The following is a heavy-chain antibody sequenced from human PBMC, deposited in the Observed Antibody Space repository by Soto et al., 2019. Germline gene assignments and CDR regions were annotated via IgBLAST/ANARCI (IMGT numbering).Heavy chain of an antibody. V-gene: IGHV3-30*03. CDR2: ISYDESDK. J-gene: IGHJ4*02. D-gene: IGHD6-19*01. CDR3: ARDLSVAGPDY. Sequence: GGSLRLSCAASGFTFRSYAIHWVRQAPGKGLEWVAVISYDESDKYYADSLKGRLTISRDNSKNTLYLQMNSLRGEDTAVYYCARDLSVAGPDYWGQGTLVTVSS. CDR1: GFTFRSYA.